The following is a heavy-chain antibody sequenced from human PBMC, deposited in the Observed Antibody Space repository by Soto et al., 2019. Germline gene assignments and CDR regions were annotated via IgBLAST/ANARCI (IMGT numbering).Heavy chain of an antibody. J-gene: IGHJ4*02. CDR1: GFTFRNYG. D-gene: IGHD3-9*01. CDR3: AKGGFRLRYFDWLSFKDKEFDY. Sequence: TGGSLRLSCAASGFTFRNYGMNWVRQAPGKGLEWVSYIGLGSSTKYYADSVEGRFTISRDNAKNSLYLQMNSLRAEDTALYYCAKGGFRLRYFDWLSFKDKEFDYWGQGTLVTVSS. CDR2: IGLGSSTK. V-gene: IGHV3-48*01.